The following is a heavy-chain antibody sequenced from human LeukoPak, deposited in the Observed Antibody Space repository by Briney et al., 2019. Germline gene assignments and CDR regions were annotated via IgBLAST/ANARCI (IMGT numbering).Heavy chain of an antibody. CDR3: ARVSSRRPATHPIDY. CDR1: GFTFSSYW. J-gene: IGHJ4*02. D-gene: IGHD1-1*01. V-gene: IGHV3-74*01. CDR2: INSDGSST. Sequence: SGGSLRLSCAASGFTFSSYWMHWVRQAPGKGLVWVSRINSDGSSTSYADSVKGRFTISRDNAKNTLYLQMNSLRAEDTAVYYCARVSSRRPATHPIDYWGQGTLVTVSS.